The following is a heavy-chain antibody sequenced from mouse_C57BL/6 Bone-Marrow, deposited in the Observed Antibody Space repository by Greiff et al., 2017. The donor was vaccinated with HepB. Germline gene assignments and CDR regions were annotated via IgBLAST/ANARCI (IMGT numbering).Heavy chain of an antibody. CDR1: GFSLTSYA. V-gene: IGHV2-9-1*01. Sequence: VKLVESGPGLVAPSQRLSITCTVSGFSLTSYAISWVRQPPGKGLEWLGVIWTGGGTNYNSALKSRLSISKDNSKSQVFLKMNSLQTDDTARYYCARIYDGYHYYAMDYWGQGTSVTVSS. J-gene: IGHJ4*01. CDR2: IWTGGGT. D-gene: IGHD2-3*01. CDR3: ARIYDGYHYYAMDY.